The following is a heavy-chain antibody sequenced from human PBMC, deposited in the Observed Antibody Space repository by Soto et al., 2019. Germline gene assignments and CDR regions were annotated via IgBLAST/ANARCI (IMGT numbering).Heavy chain of an antibody. CDR3: ASYSFKQFDY. V-gene: IGHV3-48*02. CDR2: ISSSSSTI. CDR1: GFTFSSYS. Sequence: VGSLRLSCAASGFTFSSYSMNWVRQAPGKGLEWVSYISSSSSTIYYTDSVKGRFTISRDNAKNSLYLQMNSLRDEDTAVYYCASYSFKQFDYWGQGTLVTVSS. D-gene: IGHD5-18*01. J-gene: IGHJ4*02.